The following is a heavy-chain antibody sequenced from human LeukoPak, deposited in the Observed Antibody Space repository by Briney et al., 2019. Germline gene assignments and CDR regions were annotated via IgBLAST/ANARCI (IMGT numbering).Heavy chain of an antibody. D-gene: IGHD4-17*01. Sequence: GASVKVSCKASGYTFTSYGISWVRQAPGQGLEWMGWISAYNGNTNYAQKLQGRVTMTTDTSTSTAYMELRSLRSDDTAVYYCARIMGLRFYYGMDVWGRGTTVTVSS. J-gene: IGHJ6*02. CDR2: ISAYNGNT. CDR3: ARIMGLRFYYGMDV. CDR1: GYTFTSYG. V-gene: IGHV1-18*01.